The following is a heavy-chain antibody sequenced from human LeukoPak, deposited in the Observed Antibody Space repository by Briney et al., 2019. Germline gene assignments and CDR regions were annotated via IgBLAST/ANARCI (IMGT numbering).Heavy chain of an antibody. CDR3: AREGTIFRVVRGYMDV. D-gene: IGHD3-3*01. V-gene: IGHV1-69*05. CDR1: GGTFSSYA. Sequence: SVKVSCKPSGGTFSSYAVSWVRHAPGQGLEWMGGTIPIFGTANYAQKLQGRVTITTDESTSTAYMELSSLRSEDTAVYYCAREGTIFRVVRGYMDVWSKGSSVTV. J-gene: IGHJ6*03. CDR2: TIPIFGTA.